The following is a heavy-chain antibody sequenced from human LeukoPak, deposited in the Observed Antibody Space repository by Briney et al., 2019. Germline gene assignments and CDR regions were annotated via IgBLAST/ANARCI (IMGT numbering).Heavy chain of an antibody. CDR1: GGSIRSHY. V-gene: IGHV4-4*07. CDR2: IYTSGST. J-gene: IGHJ4*02. Sequence: SETLSLTCTVSGGSIRSHYWSWIRQPAGKGLEWIGRIYTSGSTNYNPSLKSRVTMSVDTSKNQFSLKLSSVTAADTAVYYCATAYYYGSGSFDYWGQGTLVTVSS. D-gene: IGHD3-10*01. CDR3: ATAYYYGSGSFDY.